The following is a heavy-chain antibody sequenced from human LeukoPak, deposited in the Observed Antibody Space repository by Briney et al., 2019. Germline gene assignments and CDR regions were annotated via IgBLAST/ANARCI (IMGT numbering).Heavy chain of an antibody. J-gene: IGHJ6*02. CDR1: GFTFSSYA. D-gene: IGHD3-16*01. CDR3: AKVRLTGRMDYPYYYYGMDV. CDR2: ISYDGSNK. Sequence: PGRSLRLSCAASGFTFSSYAMHWVRQAPGKGLEWVAVISYDGSNKYYADSVKGRFTISRDNSKNTLYLQMNSLRAEDTAVYYCAKVRLTGRMDYPYYYYGMDVWGQGTTVTVSS. V-gene: IGHV3-30*04.